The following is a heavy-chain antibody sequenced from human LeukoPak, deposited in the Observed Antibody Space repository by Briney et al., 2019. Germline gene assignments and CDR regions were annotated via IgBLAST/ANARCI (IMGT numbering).Heavy chain of an antibody. CDR3: TRGQGDGYNCPEH. V-gene: IGHV3-49*03. CDR1: GFNFADYA. Sequence: GGSLRLSCTTSGFNFADYAMSWFRQAPGKGLEWVGFIRSKTYEGAAEYATSVKGRFTVSRDDSKSIAYLQMSSLKTEDTAVYYCTRGQGDGYNCPEHWGQGTLVTVSS. J-gene: IGHJ1*01. CDR2: IRSKTYEGAA. D-gene: IGHD5-24*01.